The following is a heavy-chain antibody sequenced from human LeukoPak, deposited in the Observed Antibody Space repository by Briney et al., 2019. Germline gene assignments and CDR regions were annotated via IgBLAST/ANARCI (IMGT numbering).Heavy chain of an antibody. Sequence: SETLSLTCTVSGGSISSYYWSWIRQPAGKGLEWIGRIYTSGSTYYNPSLKSRVAISVDTSKNQFSLKLSSVTAADTAVYYCARDGYLAVDYWGQGTLVTVSS. CDR3: ARDGYLAVDY. CDR2: IYTSGST. V-gene: IGHV4-4*07. CDR1: GGSISSYY. D-gene: IGHD2-2*03. J-gene: IGHJ4*02.